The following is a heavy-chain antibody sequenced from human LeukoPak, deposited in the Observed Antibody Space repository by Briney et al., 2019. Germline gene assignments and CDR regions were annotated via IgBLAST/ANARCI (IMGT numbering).Heavy chain of an antibody. D-gene: IGHD3-10*01. CDR3: ARVESGLTMVRGVMKYYYYMDV. Sequence: GASVKVSCKASGGTFSNYAISWVRQAPGQGLEWMGGIIPIFGTTNYAQKFQGRVTIIADKSTSTAYMELSSLRSEDTAVYYCARVESGLTMVRGVMKYYYYMDVWGKGTTVTVSS. CDR1: GGTFSNYA. V-gene: IGHV1-69*06. CDR2: IIPIFGTT. J-gene: IGHJ6*03.